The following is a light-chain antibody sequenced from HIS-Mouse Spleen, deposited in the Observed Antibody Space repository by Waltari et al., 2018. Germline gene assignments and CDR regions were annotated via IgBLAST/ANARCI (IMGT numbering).Light chain of an antibody. CDR1: KLGAKY. J-gene: IGLJ2*01. CDR3: QAWDSSYSV. CDR2: QDS. V-gene: IGLV3-1*01. Sequence: SYELTQPPSVSVSPGQTSSIPCSGDKLGAKYACWYQQKPGQSPVLVIYQDSKRPSGIPERFSGSNSGNTATLTISGTQAMDEADYYCQAWDSSYSVFGGGTNLTVL.